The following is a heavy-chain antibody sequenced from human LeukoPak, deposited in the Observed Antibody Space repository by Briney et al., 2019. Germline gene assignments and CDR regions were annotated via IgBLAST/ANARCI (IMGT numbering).Heavy chain of an antibody. CDR3: ARDRLNGDYAFDY. J-gene: IGHJ4*02. V-gene: IGHV3-21*01. CDR2: ISSYSSYI. CDR1: EFTFSSYD. Sequence: GGSLRLSCAASEFTFSSYDMNWVRQAPGKGLEWVSSISSYSSYIYYADSVKGRFTISRDNAKNSLYLQMNSLRAEDTAVYYCARDRLNGDYAFDYWGQGALVTVSS. D-gene: IGHD4-17*01.